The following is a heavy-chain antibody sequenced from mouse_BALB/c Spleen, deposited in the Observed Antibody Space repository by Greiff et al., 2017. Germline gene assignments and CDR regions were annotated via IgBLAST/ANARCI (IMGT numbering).Heavy chain of an antibody. J-gene: IGHJ4*01. Sequence: EVKLMESGPGLVKPSQSLSLTCSVTGYSITSGYYWNWIRQFPGNKLEWMGYISYDGSNNYNPSLKNRISITRDTSKNQFFLKLNSVTTEDTATYYCARERGYYYGRAMDYWGQGTSVTVSS. CDR1: GYSITSGYY. CDR3: ARERGYYYGRAMDY. D-gene: IGHD1-1*01. V-gene: IGHV3-6*02. CDR2: ISYDGSN.